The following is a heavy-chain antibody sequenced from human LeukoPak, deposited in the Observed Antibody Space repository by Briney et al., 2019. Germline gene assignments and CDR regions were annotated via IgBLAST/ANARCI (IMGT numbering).Heavy chain of an antibody. J-gene: IGHJ3*02. CDR2: ISSSSSTI. CDR3: AREPLSSGYAFDI. V-gene: IGHV3-48*04. D-gene: IGHD3-22*01. Sequence: QPGGSLRLSCAASGFTFNNYAMSWVRQAPGKGLEWVSYISSSSSTIYYADSVKGRFTISRDNAKNSLYLQMNSLRAEDTAVYYCAREPLSSGYAFDIWGQGTMVTVSS. CDR1: GFTFNNYA.